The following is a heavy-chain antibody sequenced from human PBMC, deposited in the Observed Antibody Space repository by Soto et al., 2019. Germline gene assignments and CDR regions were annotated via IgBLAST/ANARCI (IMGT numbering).Heavy chain of an antibody. Sequence: GASVKVSCKASGGTFSSYAISWVRQAPGQGLEWMGGTIPSFGTADYAQKFQGRVTITADESTSTAYMELSSLRSEDTAVYYCARLGIAARPFDYWGQGTLVTVSS. D-gene: IGHD6-6*01. J-gene: IGHJ4*02. CDR2: TIPSFGTA. CDR3: ARLGIAARPFDY. V-gene: IGHV1-69*13. CDR1: GGTFSSYA.